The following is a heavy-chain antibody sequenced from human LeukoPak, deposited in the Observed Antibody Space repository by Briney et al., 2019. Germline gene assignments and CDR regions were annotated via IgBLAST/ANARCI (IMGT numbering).Heavy chain of an antibody. CDR3: ARDRTGTSYWYFDL. CDR2: IIPIFGTA. J-gene: IGHJ2*01. V-gene: IGHV1-69*06. Sequence: ASVKVSCKASGGTFSSYAISWVRQAPGQGLEWMGGIIPIFGTANYAQKFQGRVMITADKSTSTAYMELSSLRSEDTAVYYCARDRTGTSYWYFDLWGRGTLVTVSS. D-gene: IGHD1-1*01. CDR1: GGTFSSYA.